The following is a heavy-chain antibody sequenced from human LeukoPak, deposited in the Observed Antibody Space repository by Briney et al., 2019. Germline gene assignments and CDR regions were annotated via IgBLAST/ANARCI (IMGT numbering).Heavy chain of an antibody. D-gene: IGHD5-18*01. CDR1: GFTFSSYA. CDR3: AKDVVDTAMDPMLDY. V-gene: IGHV3-23*01. Sequence: GASLRLSCAAPGFTFSSYAMSWVRQAPGKGLEWVSAISGSGGSTYYADSVKGRFTISRDNSKNTLYLQMNSLRAEDTAVYYCAKDVVDTAMDPMLDYWGQGTLVTVSS. CDR2: ISGSGGST. J-gene: IGHJ4*02.